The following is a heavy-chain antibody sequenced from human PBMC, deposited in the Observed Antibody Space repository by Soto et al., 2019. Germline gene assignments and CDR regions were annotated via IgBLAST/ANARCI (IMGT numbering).Heavy chain of an antibody. D-gene: IGHD2-2*02. CDR3: ARCRRTCTEKTCYTDFDF. V-gene: IGHV1-3*01. CDR2: ILCLNDRK. Sequence: QVHLVQSGAEVKTPGASVTISCKASGYTFSDYGIHWIRQAPGQRPEWLGWILCLNDRKEYSQKFQGRISLTRDTSASTAYMGLSRLRSEDTAVYYCARCRRTCTEKTCYTDFDFWGQGSLVSVSS. J-gene: IGHJ4*02. CDR1: GYTFSDYG.